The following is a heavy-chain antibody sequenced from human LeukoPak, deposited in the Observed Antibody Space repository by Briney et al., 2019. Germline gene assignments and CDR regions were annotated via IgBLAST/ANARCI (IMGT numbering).Heavy chain of an antibody. CDR2: ISSSSSYI. CDR3: ASRRGYSYGLDY. V-gene: IGHV3-21*01. J-gene: IGHJ4*02. CDR1: GFTFSSYS. D-gene: IGHD5-18*01. Sequence: GGSLRHSCAASGFTFSSYSMNWVRQAPGKGLEWVSSISSSSSYIYYADSVKGRFTISRDNAKNSLYLQMNSLRAEDTAVYYCASRRGYSYGLDYWGQGTLVTVSS.